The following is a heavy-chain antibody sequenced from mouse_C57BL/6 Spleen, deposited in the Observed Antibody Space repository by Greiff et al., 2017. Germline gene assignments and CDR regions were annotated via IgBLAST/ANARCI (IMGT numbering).Heavy chain of an antibody. CDR2: IWGDGST. Sequence: QVQLQQSGPGLVAPSPSLSISCTVSGFSLTSYGVSWVRQPPGEGLEWLGVIWGDGSTNYHSALISRLSISKDNSKSQVSLKLNSLQTDDTATYFYAKDDDGYLFDYWGQGTTLTVSS. J-gene: IGHJ2*01. CDR1: GFSLTSYG. D-gene: IGHD2-3*01. V-gene: IGHV2-3*01. CDR3: AKDDDGYLFDY.